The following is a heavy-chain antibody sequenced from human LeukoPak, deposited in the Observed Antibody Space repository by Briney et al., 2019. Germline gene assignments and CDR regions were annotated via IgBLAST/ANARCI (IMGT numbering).Heavy chain of an antibody. Sequence: ASVKVSCKASGYTFTGYYMHWVRQAPGQGLEWMGWINPNTGGTNYAQKFQGRVTMTRDTTISTAYMELRSLRSDDTAVYYCARGSGLIGWYYFDYWGQGTLVTVSS. D-gene: IGHD3-3*01. CDR1: GYTFTGYY. CDR2: INPNTGGT. J-gene: IGHJ4*02. V-gene: IGHV1-2*02. CDR3: ARGSGLIGWYYFDY.